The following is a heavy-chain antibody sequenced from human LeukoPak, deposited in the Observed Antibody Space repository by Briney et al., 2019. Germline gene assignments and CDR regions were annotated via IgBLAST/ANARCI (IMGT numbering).Heavy chain of an antibody. Sequence: GSLRLSCAVSGFTFSNFWMSWVRQAPGKGLEWVANIKQDGSEKYYVDSVKGRFTISRDNAKNSLYLQMNSLRAEDTAVYYCVRDNSGWFDPWGQGTLVTVSS. D-gene: IGHD6-19*01. CDR1: GFTFSNFW. CDR3: VRDNSGWFDP. J-gene: IGHJ5*02. V-gene: IGHV3-7*03. CDR2: IKQDGSEK.